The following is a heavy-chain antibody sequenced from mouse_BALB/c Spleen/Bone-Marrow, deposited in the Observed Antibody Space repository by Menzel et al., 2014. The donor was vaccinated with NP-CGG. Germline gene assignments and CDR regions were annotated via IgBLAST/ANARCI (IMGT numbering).Heavy chain of an antibody. CDR2: INPSNGRT. D-gene: IGHD1-1*01. Sequence: QVQLQQSGAELVKPGASVKLSCKASGYTFTSYWMHWVKQRPGQGLEWIGEINPSNGRTNYNEKFKSKATLTIDKSSSTAYMQLSSLTSQDSAVYYCPPYYYGSSYGFYWYFDVWGPGTTVTVSS. V-gene: IGHV1S81*02. CDR3: PPYYYGSSYGFYWYFDV. J-gene: IGHJ1*01. CDR1: GYTFTSYW.